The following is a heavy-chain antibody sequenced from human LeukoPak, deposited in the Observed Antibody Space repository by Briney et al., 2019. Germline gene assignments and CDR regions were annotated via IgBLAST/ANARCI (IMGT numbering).Heavy chain of an antibody. D-gene: IGHD6-6*01. CDR1: GFTFSNYW. CDR2: INSDGINT. J-gene: IGHJ4*02. Sequence: GGSLRLSCAASGFTFSNYWMHWVRQAPGEGLVWVSRINSDGINTSYADSVKGRFTISRDNAKNTLNLQMNSLRAEDTAVYYCASGPEAARFDYWGQGTLVTVSS. CDR3: ASGPEAARFDY. V-gene: IGHV3-74*01.